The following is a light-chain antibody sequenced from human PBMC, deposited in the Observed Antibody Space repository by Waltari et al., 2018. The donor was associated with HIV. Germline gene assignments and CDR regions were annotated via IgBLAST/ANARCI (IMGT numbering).Light chain of an antibody. V-gene: IGLV1-51*02. CDR2: ENN. Sequence: QSVLTQPPSVSAAPGQKVTISCSGSSSNIGNNYVSWYQQLPGTAPKLLNYENNKRPSGIPDRFSGSKSGTSATLGITGLQTGDEADYYCGTWDSSLVWVFGGGTKLTVL. CDR3: GTWDSSLVWV. CDR1: SSNIGNNY. J-gene: IGLJ3*02.